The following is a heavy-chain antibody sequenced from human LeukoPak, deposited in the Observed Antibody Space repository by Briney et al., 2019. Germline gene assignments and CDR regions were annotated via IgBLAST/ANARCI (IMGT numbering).Heavy chain of an antibody. CDR2: IYYSGST. CDR3: ARGPTYYYDSSGYYHFDY. CDR1: GGSIGSHY. J-gene: IGHJ4*02. V-gene: IGHV4-59*11. Sequence: SETLSLTCTVSGGSIGSHYWSWIRQPPGKGLEWIGYIYYSGSTNYNPSLKSRVTISVDTSKNQFSLKLSSVTAADTAVYYCARGPTYYYDSSGYYHFDYWGQGTLVTVSS. D-gene: IGHD3-22*01.